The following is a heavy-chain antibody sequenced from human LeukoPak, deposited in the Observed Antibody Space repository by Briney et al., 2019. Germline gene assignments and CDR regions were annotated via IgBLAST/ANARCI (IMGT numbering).Heavy chain of an antibody. V-gene: IGHV4-34*01. J-gene: IGHJ4*02. D-gene: IGHD5-18*01. CDR3: ARPRGYSYGWPYYFDY. Sequence: PSETLSLTCAVYGGSFSGFYRSWIRQPPGKGLELIGELNRSGSIDYNPSLKSRVTISADTSKNQFSLKLSSVTAADTAVYYCARPRGYSYGWPYYFDYWGQGTLVTVSS. CDR1: GGSFSGFY. CDR2: LNRSGSI.